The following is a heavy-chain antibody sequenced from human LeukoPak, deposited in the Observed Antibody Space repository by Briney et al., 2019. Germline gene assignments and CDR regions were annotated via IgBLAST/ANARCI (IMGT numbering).Heavy chain of an antibody. J-gene: IGHJ4*02. CDR3: TGESGSYHGNDY. D-gene: IGHD1-26*01. V-gene: IGHV3-7*03. CDR2: IKQDGSEK. Sequence: GGSLRLSCAASGFTFSNYWMSWVRQAPGKGLEWMANIKQDGSEKNYVDFVKGRFTMSRDNAKNSLYLQMNSLRVEDTAVYYCTGESGSYHGNDYWGQGTLVTVSS. CDR1: GFTFSNYW.